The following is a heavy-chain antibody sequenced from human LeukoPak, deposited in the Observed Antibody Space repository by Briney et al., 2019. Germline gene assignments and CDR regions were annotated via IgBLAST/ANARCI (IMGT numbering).Heavy chain of an antibody. CDR1: GYTFTGYY. D-gene: IGHD3-10*01. V-gene: IGHV1-2*02. Sequence: ASVKVSCKASGYTFTGYYMHWVRQAPGQGLEWMGWINPNSGGTNYAQKFQGRVTMTRDTSISTAYMELSRRRSDDTAVYYCARDLLWFGAVDYWGQGTLVTVSS. J-gene: IGHJ4*02. CDR2: INPNSGGT. CDR3: ARDLLWFGAVDY.